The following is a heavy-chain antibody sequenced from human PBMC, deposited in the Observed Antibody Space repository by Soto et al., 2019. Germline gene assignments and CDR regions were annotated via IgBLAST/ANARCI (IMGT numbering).Heavy chain of an antibody. Sequence: QVQLQQWGAGLLKPSETLSLTCAVYGGSFGFYYWSWIRQSPGRGLEWIGEINHSGRANYNPSLKIRVNISLDTSKNQFSRKLNSVTAADTAIYCCARGKVVDATFAKCRYRDVWGKGTTVTVSS. V-gene: IGHV4-34*01. D-gene: IGHD2-8*02. J-gene: IGHJ6*03. CDR2: INHSGRA. CDR1: GGSFGFYY. CDR3: ARGKVVDATFAKCRYRDV.